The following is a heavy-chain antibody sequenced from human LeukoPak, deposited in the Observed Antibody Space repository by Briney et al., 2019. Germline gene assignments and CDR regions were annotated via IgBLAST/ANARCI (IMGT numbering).Heavy chain of an antibody. D-gene: IGHD3-10*01. CDR3: ARDPSPGSYTVWFDP. V-gene: IGHV1-3*01. Sequence: AASVKVSCKASGYTFTSYAMHWVRQAPGQRLEWMGWINAGNGNTKYSQKFLGRVTITRDTSASTAYMELSSLRSEDTAVYYCARDPSPGSYTVWFDPWGQGTLVTVSS. J-gene: IGHJ5*02. CDR2: INAGNGNT. CDR1: GYTFTSYA.